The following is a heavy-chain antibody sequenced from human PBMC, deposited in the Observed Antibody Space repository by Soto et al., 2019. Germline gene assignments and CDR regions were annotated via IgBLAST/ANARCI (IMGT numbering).Heavy chain of an antibody. J-gene: IGHJ6*03. CDR3: ARIDSSSGADYYYYMDV. D-gene: IGHD6-6*01. V-gene: IGHV3-66*01. Sequence: EVQLVESGGGLVQPGGSLRLSCAASGFTVSSNYMSWVRQAPGKGLKWVSVIYSGGSTYYADSVKGRFTISRDNSKNTLYLQMNSLRAEDTAVYYCARIDSSSGADYYYYMDVWGKGTTVTVSS. CDR1: GFTVSSNY. CDR2: IYSGGST.